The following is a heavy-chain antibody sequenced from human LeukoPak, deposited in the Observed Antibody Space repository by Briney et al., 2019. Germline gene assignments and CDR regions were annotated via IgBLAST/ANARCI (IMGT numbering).Heavy chain of an antibody. J-gene: IGHJ4*02. CDR1: GYTFTSYG. V-gene: IGHV1-18*01. CDR2: ISAYNGNT. D-gene: IGHD4-23*01. Sequence: ASVKVSCKASGYTFTSYGIIWVRQAPGQGLEWMGWISAYNGNTNYAQKLQGRVTMTTDTSTSTAYMELRSLRSDDTAVYYCARNDYGGNNFDYWGQGTLVTLSS. CDR3: ARNDYGGNNFDY.